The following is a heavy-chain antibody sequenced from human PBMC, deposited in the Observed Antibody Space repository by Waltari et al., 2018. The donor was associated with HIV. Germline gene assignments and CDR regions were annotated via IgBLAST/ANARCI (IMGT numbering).Heavy chain of an antibody. CDR1: GFLFSSYG. CDR2: IWFDGNHK. J-gene: IGHJ4*02. V-gene: IGHV3-33*01. Sequence: QVQLVESGGGVVQPGRSLRLSCAASGFLFSSYGMPWARQAPGKGLEWVAVIWFDGNHKYYSDSVKGRFTISRDNSKDTVDLQMNSLRTEDTGVYYCARGDIILMVYTIDYWGQGTLVSVSS. CDR3: ARGDIILMVYTIDY. D-gene: IGHD2-8*01.